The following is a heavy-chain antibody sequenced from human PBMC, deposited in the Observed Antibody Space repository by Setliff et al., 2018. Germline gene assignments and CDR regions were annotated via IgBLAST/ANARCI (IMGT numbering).Heavy chain of an antibody. D-gene: IGHD6-13*01. CDR1: GGSISSSNW. CDR2: IYHSGST. CDR3: ARSAGYSSSWYNYYYGMDV. V-gene: IGHV4-4*02. Sequence: PSETLSLTCAVSGGSISSSNWWSWVRQPPGKGLEWIGSIYHSGSTYYNPSLKSRATISVDTSKNQFSLKLSSVTAADTAVYYCARSAGYSSSWYNYYYGMDVWGQGTTGTVS. J-gene: IGHJ6*02.